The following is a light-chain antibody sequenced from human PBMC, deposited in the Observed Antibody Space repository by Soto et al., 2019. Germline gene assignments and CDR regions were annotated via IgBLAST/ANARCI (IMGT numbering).Light chain of an antibody. CDR2: VAS. CDR3: QQYNSYPWT. Sequence: EIVLTQSPGTLSLSPGDRATLSFGGSQTVSSDYLAWYQQKHGQAPRILIYVASSRDTGIPDRFSGSGSGTDFTLALSRLEPEDFETYYCQQYNSYPWTFGQGTKVDIK. V-gene: IGKV3-20*01. J-gene: IGKJ1*01. CDR1: QTVSSDY.